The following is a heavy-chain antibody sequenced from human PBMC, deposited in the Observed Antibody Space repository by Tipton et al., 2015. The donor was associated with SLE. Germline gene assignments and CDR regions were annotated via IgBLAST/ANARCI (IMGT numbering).Heavy chain of an antibody. Sequence: TLSLTCTVSGGSISSGGYYWSWIRQHPGKGLEWIGYIYYSGSTYYNPSLKSRVTISVDTSKNQFSLKLNSVTAADTAVYYCVGFGPDAYYYYYMDVWGKGTTVTVSS. CDR3: VGFGPDAYYYYYMDV. CDR1: GGSISSGGYY. D-gene: IGHD3-16*01. V-gene: IGHV4-31*03. CDR2: IYYSGST. J-gene: IGHJ6*03.